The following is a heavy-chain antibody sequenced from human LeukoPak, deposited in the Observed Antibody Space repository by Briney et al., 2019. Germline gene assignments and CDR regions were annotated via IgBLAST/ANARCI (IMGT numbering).Heavy chain of an antibody. D-gene: IGHD1-26*01. V-gene: IGHV3-9*01. CDR1: GFTFDDYA. CDR2: ISWNSGNI. CDR3: ARDLTPGGPEFGSYWVYYFDY. Sequence: PGGSLRLSCAASGFTFDDYAMHWVRQAPGKGLEWVSGISWNSGNIGYADSVKGRFTISRDNAKNSLYLQMNSLRDEDTAVYYCARDLTPGGPEFGSYWVYYFDYWGQGTLVTVSS. J-gene: IGHJ4*02.